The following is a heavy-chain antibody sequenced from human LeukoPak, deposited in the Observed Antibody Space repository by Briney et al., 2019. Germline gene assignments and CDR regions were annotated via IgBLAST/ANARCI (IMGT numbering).Heavy chain of an antibody. J-gene: IGHJ4*02. CDR2: ISGSGGST. CDR1: GFTFSSYA. D-gene: IGHD3-9*01. Sequence: PGGSLRLSCAAPGFTFSSYAMSWVRQAPGKGLEWVSAISGSGGSTYYADSVKGRFTISRDNSKNTLYLQMNSLRAEDTAVYYCAKDRLGYFDWTFDYWGQGTLVTVSS. V-gene: IGHV3-23*01. CDR3: AKDRLGYFDWTFDY.